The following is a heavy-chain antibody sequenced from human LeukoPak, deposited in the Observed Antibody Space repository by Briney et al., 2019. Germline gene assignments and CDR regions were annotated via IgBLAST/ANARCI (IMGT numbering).Heavy chain of an antibody. CDR1: GFTFSSYA. CDR3: AKDLRSPVAIVYYYMDV. V-gene: IGHV3-30-3*01. J-gene: IGHJ6*03. CDR2: ISYDGSNK. D-gene: IGHD2-2*01. Sequence: PGGSLRLSCAASGFTFSSYAMHWVRQAPGKGLEWVAVISYDGSNKYYADSVKGRFTISRDNSKNTLYLQMNSLRAEDTAVYYCAKDLRSPVAIVYYYMDVWGKGTTVTVSS.